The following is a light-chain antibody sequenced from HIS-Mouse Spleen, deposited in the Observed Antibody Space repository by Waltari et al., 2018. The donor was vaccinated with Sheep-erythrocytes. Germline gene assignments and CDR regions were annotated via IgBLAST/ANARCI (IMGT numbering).Light chain of an antibody. Sequence: QSALPQPRSVSGSPGQSVPISCTGTRRDLCGYTHVSWYQQHPGKAPKLMIYDVSKRPSGVPDRFSGSKSGNTASLTISGLQAEDEADYYCCSYAGSYNHVFATGTKVTVL. CDR1: RRDLCGYTH. CDR2: DVS. V-gene: IGLV2-11*01. CDR3: CSYAGSYNHV. J-gene: IGLJ1*01.